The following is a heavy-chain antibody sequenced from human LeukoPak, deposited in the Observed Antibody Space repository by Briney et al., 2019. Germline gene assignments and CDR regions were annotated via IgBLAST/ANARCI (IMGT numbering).Heavy chain of an antibody. CDR3: ARAVRAGFDP. Sequence: MPSETLSLTCTVSGGSISGYYWSWIRQSPGKGLEWIGYIYYNGITNYNPSLRSRVTISVDMSKIQFSLKLNSVTAADTAVYYCARAVRAGFDPWGQGTLVIVSS. CDR2: IYYNGIT. V-gene: IGHV4-59*01. J-gene: IGHJ5*02. CDR1: GGSISGYY.